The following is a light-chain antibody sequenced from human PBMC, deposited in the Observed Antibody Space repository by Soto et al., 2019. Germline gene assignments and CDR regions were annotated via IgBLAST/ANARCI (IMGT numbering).Light chain of an antibody. CDR1: QSVFNNH. CDR2: GAS. V-gene: IGKV3-20*01. J-gene: IGKJ1*01. Sequence: EIVLTQSPGTLSLSPGERATLSCRASQSVFNNHIGWYQQKPGQAPRRLIFGASFRATGIPDRFSGSGSGTDFTLTISRLEPEDFAVYYCQQYGSSGTFGQGTKV. CDR3: QQYGSSGT.